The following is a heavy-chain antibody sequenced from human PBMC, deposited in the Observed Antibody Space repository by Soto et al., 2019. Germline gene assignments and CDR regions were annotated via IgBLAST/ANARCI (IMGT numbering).Heavy chain of an antibody. D-gene: IGHD6-25*01. V-gene: IGHV4-59*01. Sequence: PSESLSLTCTVSDTSIGNYSWNWVRQPPGKGLEWIGYIYYSGSTNYNPSLRSRGNISVDTSKKQFSLKVKSVTAADTAVYYCASAAQVWLPFDSWGQGTLVTVSS. CDR1: DTSIGNYS. CDR2: IYYSGST. CDR3: ASAAQVWLPFDS. J-gene: IGHJ4*02.